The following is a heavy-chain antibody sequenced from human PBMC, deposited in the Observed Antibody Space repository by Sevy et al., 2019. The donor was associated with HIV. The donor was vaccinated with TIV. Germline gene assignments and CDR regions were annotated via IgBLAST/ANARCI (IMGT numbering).Heavy chain of an antibody. J-gene: IGHJ4*02. CDR3: VRAIAAAGSF. V-gene: IGHV3-7*01. CDR1: GFSLNNYW. Sequence: GGSLRLSCAASGFSLNNYWMNWVRQAPGKGLEWVANIKQDGSVKYYVDSVKGRFTISRDNAGNLLYLQMTSLRVEDTALYYCVRAIAAAGSFWGQGTLVTVSS. D-gene: IGHD6-13*01. CDR2: IKQDGSVK.